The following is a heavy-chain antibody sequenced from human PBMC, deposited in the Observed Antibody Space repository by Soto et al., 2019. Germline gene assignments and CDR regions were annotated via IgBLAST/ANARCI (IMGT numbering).Heavy chain of an antibody. Sequence: QVQLVQSGAEVKKPGASVKVACKASGYTFTSYYMHWVRQAPGQGLEWMGIINPSGGSTSYAQKFQGRVTMTSDTSTSTVDMELSSLRSENTAVFYCASGGSIYYSLWGQGTLVTVFS. J-gene: IGHJ4*02. CDR3: ASGGSIYYSL. D-gene: IGHD3-22*01. V-gene: IGHV1-46*03. CDR1: GYTFTSYY. CDR2: INPSGGST.